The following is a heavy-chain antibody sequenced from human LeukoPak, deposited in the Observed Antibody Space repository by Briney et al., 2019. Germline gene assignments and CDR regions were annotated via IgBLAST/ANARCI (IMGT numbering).Heavy chain of an antibody. D-gene: IGHD2-21*01. CDR1: GFTFDDYG. CDR2: INWNGGST. Sequence: PGGSLRLSCAASGFTFDDYGMSWVRQAPGKGLEWVSGINWNGGSTGYADSVKGRFTISRDNSKNSLYLQMNSLRTEDTALYYCAKDIHLDAEYFQHWGQGTLVTVSS. CDR3: AKDIHLDAEYFQH. J-gene: IGHJ1*01. V-gene: IGHV3-20*04.